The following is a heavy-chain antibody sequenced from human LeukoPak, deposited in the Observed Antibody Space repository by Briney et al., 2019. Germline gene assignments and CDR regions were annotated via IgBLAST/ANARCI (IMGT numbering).Heavy chain of an antibody. CDR3: AKKFVAAPSYYFDY. CDR1: GFTFSSYA. Sequence: GGALRLSCAASGFTFSSYAMSWVRQAPGKGLEWVSAISGSGGSTYYADSVKGRFTISRDNSKNTLYLQMNSLRAEDTAVYYCAKKFVAAPSYYFDYWGQGTLVTVSS. V-gene: IGHV3-23*01. J-gene: IGHJ4*02. CDR2: ISGSGGST. D-gene: IGHD2-15*01.